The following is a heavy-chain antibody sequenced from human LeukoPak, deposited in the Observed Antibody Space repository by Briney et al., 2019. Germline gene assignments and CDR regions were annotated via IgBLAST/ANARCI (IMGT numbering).Heavy chain of an antibody. CDR2: ISAYNGNT. D-gene: IGHD3-9*01. CDR3: ARSLSNNDILTGYPYYFDY. CDR1: GGTFSNYG. Sequence: ASVKVSFKASGGTFSNYGISWVRQAPGQGLEWMGWISAYNGNTNYEQKLQGRVTMTTDTSTSTAYMELRSLRSDDTAVYYCARSLSNNDILTGYPYYFDYWGQGTLVTVSS. V-gene: IGHV1-18*01. J-gene: IGHJ4*02.